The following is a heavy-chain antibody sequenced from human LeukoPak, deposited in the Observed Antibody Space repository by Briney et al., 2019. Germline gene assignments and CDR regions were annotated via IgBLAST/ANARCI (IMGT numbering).Heavy chain of an antibody. CDR2: IWSDGTNK. J-gene: IGHJ4*02. CDR3: AKDVERGFDYTNSLDY. D-gene: IGHD4-11*01. Sequence: GGSLRLSCAASGFTFTSYGMHWVRQAPGKGLEWVVVIWSDGTNKYYADSVKGRFAISRDDSNNMVYLQMNSLRAEDTAVYYCAKDVERGFDYTNSLDYWGQGTLVTVSS. CDR1: GFTFTSYG. V-gene: IGHV3-33*06.